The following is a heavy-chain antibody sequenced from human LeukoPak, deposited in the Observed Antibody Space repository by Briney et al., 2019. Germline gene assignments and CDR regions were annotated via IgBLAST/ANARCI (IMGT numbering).Heavy chain of an antibody. V-gene: IGHV3-23*01. CDR3: ARVDRIAAAGADDY. CDR2: ISGSGGST. D-gene: IGHD6-13*01. Sequence: PGGSLRLSCAASGFTFSSYAMSWVRQAPGKGLEWVSAISGSGGSTYYADSVKGRFTISRDNSKNTLYLQMNSLRAEDTAVYYCARVDRIAAAGADDYWGQGTLVTVSS. J-gene: IGHJ4*02. CDR1: GFTFSSYA.